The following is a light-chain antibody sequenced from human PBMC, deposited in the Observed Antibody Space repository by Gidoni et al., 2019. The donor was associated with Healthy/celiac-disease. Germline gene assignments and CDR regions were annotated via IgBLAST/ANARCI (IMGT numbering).Light chain of an antibody. J-gene: IGLJ3*02. V-gene: IGLV3-21*04. Sequence: SYVPTQPPSVSVAPGKTARVTCGGNNIGSKSVDWYQQKPGQAPVLVIYYVSDRPTGIPERFSGSNSGNTATLTISRVEAGDEADYYCQVWDSSSDRGVFGGGTKLTVL. CDR2: YVS. CDR3: QVWDSSSDRGV. CDR1: NIGSKS.